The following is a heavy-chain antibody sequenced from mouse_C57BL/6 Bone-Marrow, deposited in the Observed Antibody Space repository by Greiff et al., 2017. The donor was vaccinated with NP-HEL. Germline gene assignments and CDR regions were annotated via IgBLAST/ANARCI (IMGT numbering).Heavy chain of an antibody. Sequence: QVQLQQPGAELVMPGASVKLSCKASGYTFTSYWMHWVKQRPGQGLEWIGEIDPSDSYTNYNQKFKGKSTLTVDKSSSTAYMQLSSLTSEDSAVYYCATGYKSYFDGWGTGTTVTVSS. V-gene: IGHV1-69*01. J-gene: IGHJ1*03. D-gene: IGHD1-3*01. CDR3: ATGYKSYFDG. CDR1: GYTFTSYW. CDR2: IDPSDSYT.